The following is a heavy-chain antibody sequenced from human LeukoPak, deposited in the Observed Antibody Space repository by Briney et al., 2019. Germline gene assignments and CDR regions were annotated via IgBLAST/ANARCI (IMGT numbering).Heavy chain of an antibody. Sequence: SETLSLTCAVYGGSFSGYYWSWIRQPPGKGLEWIGEINHSGSTNYNPSLKSRVTISVDTSKNQFSLKLSSVTAADTAVYYCARGLRGLAAAGPFYYFDYWGQGTLVTVSS. V-gene: IGHV4-34*01. CDR1: GGSFSGYY. D-gene: IGHD6-13*01. CDR2: INHSGST. J-gene: IGHJ4*02. CDR3: ARGLRGLAAAGPFYYFDY.